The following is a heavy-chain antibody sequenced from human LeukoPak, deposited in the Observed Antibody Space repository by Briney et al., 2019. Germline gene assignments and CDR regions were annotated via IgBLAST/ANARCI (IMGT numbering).Heavy chain of an antibody. CDR3: ASLAVAGPGY. Sequence: TASETLSLTCTVSGGSISSYYWSWIRQPPGKGLEWIGYIYYSGSTNYNPSLKSRVTISGDTSKNQFSLRLTSVTAADTAVYYCASLAVAGPGYWGQGTLVTVSS. D-gene: IGHD6-19*01. V-gene: IGHV4-59*08. J-gene: IGHJ4*02. CDR1: GGSISSYY. CDR2: IYYSGST.